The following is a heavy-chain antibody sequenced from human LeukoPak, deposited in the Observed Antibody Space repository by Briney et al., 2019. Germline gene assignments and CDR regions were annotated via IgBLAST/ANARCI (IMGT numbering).Heavy chain of an antibody. CDR3: ARSSGYCINTSCYTADY. CDR1: GYSFTSYW. CDR2: IYPGDSDT. V-gene: IGHV5-51*01. J-gene: IGHJ4*02. Sequence: GESLKISCKGSGYSFTSYWIGWVRQMPGKGLEWMGIIYPGDSDTRYSPSFQGQVTISADKSISTAYLQWSSLKASDTAIYYCARSSGYCINTSCYTADYWGQGTLVTVSS. D-gene: IGHD2-2*02.